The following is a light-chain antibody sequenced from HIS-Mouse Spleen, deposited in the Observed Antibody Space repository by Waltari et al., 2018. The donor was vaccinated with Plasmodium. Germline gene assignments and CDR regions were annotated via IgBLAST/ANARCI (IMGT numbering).Light chain of an antibody. V-gene: IGLV6-57*02. CDR2: EDN. Sequence: NFMLTQPHSVSESPGKTVTISCTGSSGSIASNYVQWYQQRPGSAPTTVIYEDNQRPAGVPDRVSGSSDSSSNAASLTISGLKTEDEADYYCQSYDSSNQGVFGGGTKLTV. J-gene: IGLJ3*02. CDR1: SGSIASNY. CDR3: QSYDSSNQGV.